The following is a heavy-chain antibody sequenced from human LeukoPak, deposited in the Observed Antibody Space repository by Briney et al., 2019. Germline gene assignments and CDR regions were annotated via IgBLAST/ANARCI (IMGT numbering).Heavy chain of an antibody. J-gene: IGHJ4*02. CDR1: GGSISSGDYY. Sequence: SQTLSLTCTVSGGSISSGDYYWSWIRQPPGKGPEWIGYIYYSGSTYYNPSLKSRVTISVDTSKNQFSLNLTSVTAADTAVYYCARVGDGDYVEYWGQGTLVTVSS. V-gene: IGHV4-30-4*01. CDR2: IYYSGST. CDR3: ARVGDGDYVEY. D-gene: IGHD4-17*01.